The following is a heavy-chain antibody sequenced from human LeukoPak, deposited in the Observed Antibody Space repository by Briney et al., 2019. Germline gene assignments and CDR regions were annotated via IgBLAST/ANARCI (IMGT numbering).Heavy chain of an antibody. D-gene: IGHD2-15*01. CDR3: ARQPGRSGGNHYYFEI. V-gene: IGHV4-59*12. CDR1: GGAISGYS. Sequence: SQTLCLTCTVSGGAISGYSWSWIRQPPGRGQWCIVYIYYSVSPNYNPSLKSRVTISVDTSKNQFSLRLSSVTAADTAVYYCARQPGRSGGNHYYFEIWGQGTLVTVSS. CDR2: IYYSVSP. J-gene: IGHJ4*02.